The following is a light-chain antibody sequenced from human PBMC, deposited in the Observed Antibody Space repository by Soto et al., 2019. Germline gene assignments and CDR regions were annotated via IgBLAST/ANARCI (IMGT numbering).Light chain of an antibody. CDR2: RAS. J-gene: IGKJ1*01. CDR3: QQYNSYTWT. V-gene: IGKV1-5*03. CDR1: QSIGSW. Sequence: DIQMTQSPSTLSASVGDRVTITCRASQSIGSWLAWYQQKPGRAPNLLIYRASSLESGVPSRFSGSGSGTEFTLTISSLKPDDFATYYCQQYNSYTWTFGQGTKVDIK.